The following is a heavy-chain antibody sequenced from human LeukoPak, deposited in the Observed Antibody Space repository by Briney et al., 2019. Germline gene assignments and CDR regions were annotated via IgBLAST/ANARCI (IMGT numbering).Heavy chain of an antibody. CDR1: GFTFSTYS. Sequence: GSLRLSCAASGFTFSTYSMNWVRQAPGKGLEWVSSISRSSSYIYYADSVKGRFTISRDNAKNSLYLQMNSLRAEDTAVYYCARDQPLSVVVVAATPDYWGQGTLVTVSS. J-gene: IGHJ4*02. CDR3: ARDQPLSVVVVAATPDY. D-gene: IGHD2-15*01. V-gene: IGHV3-21*01. CDR2: ISRSSSYI.